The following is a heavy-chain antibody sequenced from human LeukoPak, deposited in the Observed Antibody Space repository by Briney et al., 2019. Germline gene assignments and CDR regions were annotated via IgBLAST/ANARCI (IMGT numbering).Heavy chain of an antibody. CDR1: GYTFTDYY. Sequence: AAVKLTCTASGYTFTDYYIHWVRQAPGQGLEWMGWINPNSGGTNYAQNFQGRVTMTRDTSISTAYMELSRLRSDDTAVYYCARDLELWGQGTVHAVSS. CDR3: ARDLEL. V-gene: IGHV1-2*02. J-gene: IGHJ5*02. CDR2: INPNSGGT.